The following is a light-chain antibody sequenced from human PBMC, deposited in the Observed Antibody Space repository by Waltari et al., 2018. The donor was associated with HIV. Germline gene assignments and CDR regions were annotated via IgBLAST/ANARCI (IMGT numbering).Light chain of an antibody. Sequence: SYDLTQPPSVSVSPGQTASITCSGDKLGDKYACWYQQKPGQSPVLVIYQDRKRPSGLPERFSGSNSGNTATLTISGTQAMDEADYYCQAWDSSSVVFGGGTKLTVL. CDR3: QAWDSSSVV. CDR2: QDR. J-gene: IGLJ2*01. CDR1: KLGDKY. V-gene: IGLV3-1*01.